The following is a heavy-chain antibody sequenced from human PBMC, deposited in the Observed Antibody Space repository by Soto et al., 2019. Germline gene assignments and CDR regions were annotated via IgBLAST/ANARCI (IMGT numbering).Heavy chain of an antibody. Sequence: SETLSLTCTVSGGSISSSSYYWGWIRQPPGKGLEWIGSIYYSGSTYYNPSLKSRVTISVDTSKNQFSLKLSSVTAADTAVYYCWLAYRGGDCDNGYYYGMDVWGQGTTVTVSS. CDR1: GGSISSSSYY. CDR3: WLAYRGGDCDNGYYYGMDV. D-gene: IGHD2-21*02. J-gene: IGHJ6*02. CDR2: IYYSGST. V-gene: IGHV4-39*01.